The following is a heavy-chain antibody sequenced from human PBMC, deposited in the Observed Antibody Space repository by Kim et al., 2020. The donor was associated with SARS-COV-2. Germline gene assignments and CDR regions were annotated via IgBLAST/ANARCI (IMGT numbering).Heavy chain of an antibody. CDR3: ARHNKGSGYRFDY. V-gene: IGHV4-39*01. CDR1: GDSVSSGSYS. Sequence: SETLSLTCTVSGDSVSSGSYSWDWIRQPPGKGLEWIVSMYLRGSTYYNPSLKSRVTMSVDTSKNQFSLKLSSVTAADTAVYYCARHNKGSGYRFDYWGQGTLVTVSS. D-gene: IGHD5-12*01. CDR2: MYLRGST. J-gene: IGHJ4*02.